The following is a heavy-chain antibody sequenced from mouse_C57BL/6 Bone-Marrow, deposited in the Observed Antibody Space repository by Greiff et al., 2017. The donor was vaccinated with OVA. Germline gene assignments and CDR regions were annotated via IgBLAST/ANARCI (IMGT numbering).Heavy chain of an antibody. Sequence: QVQLQQSGAELVRPGTSVKMSCKASGYTFTNYWIGWAKQRPGHGLEWIGDIYPGGGYTNYNEKFKGKATLTADKSSSTAYMQFSGLTSEDSAIYYCARRWLRRGYFDYWGQGTTLTVSS. J-gene: IGHJ2*01. V-gene: IGHV1-63*01. CDR1: GYTFTNYW. CDR2: IYPGGGYT. D-gene: IGHD2-2*01. CDR3: ARRWLRRGYFDY.